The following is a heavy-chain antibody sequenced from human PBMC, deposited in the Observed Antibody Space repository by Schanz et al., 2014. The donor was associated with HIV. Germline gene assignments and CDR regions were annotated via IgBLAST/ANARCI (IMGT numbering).Heavy chain of an antibody. CDR3: VRDRVGASARYVAFDI. CDR2: IDHTGNT. J-gene: IGHJ3*02. Sequence: EVHLVESGGRLVKPGESLILSCITSGFTLNGYSMNWVRQAPGKGLEWVSLIDHTGNTYYADSVKGRFTIFTDISDNTVHAQITSLRADDTAVYYCVRDRVGASARYVAFDIWGHGTMVTVSS. D-gene: IGHD1-26*01. CDR1: GFTLNGYS. V-gene: IGHV3-66*01.